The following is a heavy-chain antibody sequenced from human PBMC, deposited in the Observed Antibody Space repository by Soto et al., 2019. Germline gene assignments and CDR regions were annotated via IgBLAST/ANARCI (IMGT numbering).Heavy chain of an antibody. D-gene: IGHD2-8*01. Sequence: ASVKVSCKASGGTFSSYAISWVRQAPGQGLEWMGGIIPIFGTANYAQKFQGRVTITADKSTSTAYMELSSLRSEDTAVYYCASSKDIVLMVYAPRDYYYYGMDVWGQGTTVTVSS. CDR2: IIPIFGTA. CDR3: ASSKDIVLMVYAPRDYYYYGMDV. V-gene: IGHV1-69*06. CDR1: GGTFSSYA. J-gene: IGHJ6*02.